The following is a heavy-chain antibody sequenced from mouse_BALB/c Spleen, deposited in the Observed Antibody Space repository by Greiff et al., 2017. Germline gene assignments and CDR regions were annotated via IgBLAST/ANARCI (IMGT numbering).Heavy chain of an antibody. CDR2: INPYNGAT. J-gene: IGHJ4*01. CDR1: GYSFTGYY. Sequence: VQLQQSGPELVKPGASVKISCKASGYSFTGYYMHWVKQSHVKSLEWIGRINPYNGATSYNQNFKDKASLTVDKSSSTAYMELHSLTSEDSAVYYCARWGGYYAMDYWGQGTSVTVSS. V-gene: IGHV1-31*01. CDR3: ARWGGYYAMDY.